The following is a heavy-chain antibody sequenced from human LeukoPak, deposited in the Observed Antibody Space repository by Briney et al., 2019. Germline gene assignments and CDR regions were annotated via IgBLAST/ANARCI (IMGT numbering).Heavy chain of an antibody. CDR1: GFTFSSYA. CDR2: ISGSGGST. V-gene: IGHV3-23*01. J-gene: IGHJ5*02. Sequence: GGSLRLSCAASGFTFSSYAMNWVRQAPGKGLEWVSAISGSGGSTYYADSVKGRFTISRDNSKNTLYLQMNSLRAEDTAVYYCAKNGVEMARLGWFDPWGQGTLVTVSS. D-gene: IGHD5-24*01. CDR3: AKNGVEMARLGWFDP.